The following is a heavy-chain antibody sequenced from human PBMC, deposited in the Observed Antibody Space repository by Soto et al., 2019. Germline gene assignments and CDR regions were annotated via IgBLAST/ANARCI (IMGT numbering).Heavy chain of an antibody. CDR1: GFTFSSLS. D-gene: IGHD6-6*01. V-gene: IGHV3-21*01. CDR2: ISSSSNYI. J-gene: IGHJ4*02. CDR3: ARGTEYTASSPMGY. Sequence: EVQLVESGGGLVRPGGSLKLSCAASGFTFSSLSMYWVRQAPGKGLKWVSSISSSSNYIYYADSVKGRFAISRDDARNSVYLQMNSLRAEDTAVYLCARGTEYTASSPMGYWGQGALVTVSS.